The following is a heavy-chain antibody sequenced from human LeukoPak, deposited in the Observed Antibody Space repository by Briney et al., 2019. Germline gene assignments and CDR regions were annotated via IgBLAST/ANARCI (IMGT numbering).Heavy chain of an antibody. CDR1: RFAFSPGL. V-gene: IGHV3-7*01. J-gene: IGHJ4*02. Sequence: GALRLPWGTSRFAFSPGLMSLVRQAPGEGVEWVAMIKKHTNEQYYVDSVKGRFTISRDNAKNSLFLQMNSLKADDTAVYYCASLDTATIQTGGFWGQGTLVTVSS. D-gene: IGHD2-21*02. CDR3: ASLDTATIQTGGF. CDR2: IKKHTNEQ.